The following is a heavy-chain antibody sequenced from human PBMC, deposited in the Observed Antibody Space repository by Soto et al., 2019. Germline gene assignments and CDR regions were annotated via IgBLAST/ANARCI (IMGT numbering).Heavy chain of an antibody. CDR3: ARVPSPFDFYYAMDV. J-gene: IGHJ6*02. CDR1: GDSIGSGNKY. V-gene: IGHV4-30-4*01. CDR2: IFSSGTT. Sequence: QVQLRESGPGLVMPSQTLSLTCTVSGDSIGSGNKYWSWIRQAPGKGQEWIGYIFSSGTTYYNPSLKSRLTMSLDTSQNQFSLKLNSVTAADTAVYFCARVPSPFDFYYAMDVWGQGTTVTVSS. D-gene: IGHD3-16*01.